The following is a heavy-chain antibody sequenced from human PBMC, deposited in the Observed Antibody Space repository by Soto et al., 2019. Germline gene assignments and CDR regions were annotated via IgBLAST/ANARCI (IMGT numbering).Heavy chain of an antibody. D-gene: IGHD5-12*01. V-gene: IGHV3-30*03. CDR2: MSFYGSNK. CDR3: AMEFRGLGYFDL. Sequence: QVQLVESGGGVVQPGRSLRLSCAASGLTSSSYGMHWVRQAPGMGLEWVAVMSFYGSNKFYADSVKGRFTISRDNSQNSVYLQMNSLRAEDTAVYYCAMEFRGLGYFDLWGRGTLVTVSS. J-gene: IGHJ2*01. CDR1: GLTSSSYG.